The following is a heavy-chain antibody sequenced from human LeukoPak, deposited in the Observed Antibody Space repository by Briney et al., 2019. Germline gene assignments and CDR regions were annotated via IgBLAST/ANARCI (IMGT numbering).Heavy chain of an antibody. CDR3: VRAWSLRYFDY. V-gene: IGHV3-48*01. J-gene: IGHJ4*02. D-gene: IGHD1-26*01. Sequence: PGGSLRLSCVASGFTFSTYSMNWVRQAPGKGLEWISHIRSSSSTEYYADSVKGRFTISRDNAKNALYLQMNSLRAEDTAVYYCVRAWSLRYFDYWGQGTLVTVSS. CDR2: IRSSSSTE. CDR1: GFTFSTYS.